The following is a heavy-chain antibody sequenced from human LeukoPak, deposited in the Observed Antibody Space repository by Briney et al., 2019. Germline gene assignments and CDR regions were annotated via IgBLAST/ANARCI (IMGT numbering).Heavy chain of an antibody. CDR3: AKDRYYETRGWFDP. J-gene: IGHJ5*02. V-gene: IGHV3-30*18. D-gene: IGHD3-3*01. Sequence: PGGSLRLSCAASGVSFSTYGFHWVRQAPGKGLEWVALISNDGNTKYYADSLKGRFTISRDNSKNSLYLQMNSLRVEDTAVYYCAKDRYYETRGWFDPWGQGTLVTVSS. CDR1: GVSFSTYG. CDR2: ISNDGNTK.